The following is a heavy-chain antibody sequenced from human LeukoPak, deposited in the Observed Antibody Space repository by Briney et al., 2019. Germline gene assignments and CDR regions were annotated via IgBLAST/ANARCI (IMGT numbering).Heavy chain of an antibody. Sequence: GGSLRLSCAASGFTFSSYWMSWVRQAPGKGLEWVANIKQDGSEKYYVDSVKGRFTISRDNAKNSLYLQMNSLRAEDTAVYYCARGSLVHYYGSGSYRIRAGFDYWGQGTLVTVSS. CDR1: GFTFSSYW. J-gene: IGHJ4*02. V-gene: IGHV3-7*01. CDR2: IKQDGSEK. D-gene: IGHD3-10*01. CDR3: ARGSLVHYYGSGSYRIRAGFDY.